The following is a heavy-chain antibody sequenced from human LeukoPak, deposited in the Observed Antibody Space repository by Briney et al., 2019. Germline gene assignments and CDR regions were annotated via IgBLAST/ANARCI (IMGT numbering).Heavy chain of an antibody. D-gene: IGHD2-21*01. CDR3: ASAREYCGGAECYEYFQH. CDR1: GVTVGTNS. J-gene: IGHJ1*01. CDR2: IYSGGST. V-gene: IGHV3-53*01. Sequence: GGSLRLSRAASGVTVGTNSMRWARQSPGKGLEGVSVIYSGGSTYNADSVHCRFTVSRDNSRNTLFLQMTNLRAEDTALYFCASAREYCGGAECYEYFQHWGQGTLVIVCS.